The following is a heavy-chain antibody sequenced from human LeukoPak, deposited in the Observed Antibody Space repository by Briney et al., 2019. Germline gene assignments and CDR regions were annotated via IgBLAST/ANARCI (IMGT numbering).Heavy chain of an antibody. D-gene: IGHD2-15*01. Sequence: GGSLRLSCAASGFTFSNYWMSWVRQAPGKGLEWVANIKQDGSEKYYVESVKGRFTISRDNAKNSVYLQMNSLRAEDTAVYYCARGGGSGYSCRRGFDPWGQGTLVTVSS. V-gene: IGHV3-7*01. CDR1: GFTFSNYW. CDR2: IKQDGSEK. J-gene: IGHJ5*02. CDR3: ARGGGSGYSCRRGFDP.